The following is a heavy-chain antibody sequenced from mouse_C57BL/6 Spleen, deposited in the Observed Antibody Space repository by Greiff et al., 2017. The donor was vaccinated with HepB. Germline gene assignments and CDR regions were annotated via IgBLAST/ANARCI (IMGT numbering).Heavy chain of an antibody. D-gene: IGHD1-1*01. Sequence: EVQVVESEGGLVQPGSSMKLSCTASGFTFSDYYMAWVRQVPEKGLEWVANINYDGSSTYYLDALKSRFIISRDNAKNILYLQMSSLKSEDTATYYCARDPDYYGSFWYFDVWGTGTTVTVSS. J-gene: IGHJ1*03. CDR2: INYDGSST. CDR3: ARDPDYYGSFWYFDV. V-gene: IGHV5-16*01. CDR1: GFTFSDYY.